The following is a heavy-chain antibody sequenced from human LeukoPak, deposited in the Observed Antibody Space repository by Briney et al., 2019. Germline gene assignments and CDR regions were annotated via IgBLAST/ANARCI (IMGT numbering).Heavy chain of an antibody. Sequence: GGSLRLSCAGSGFTFSGFAMHWVRQAPGKGLEWVAATSYHGRDKYYADAVSGRFTISRGNSRNTLHLEMNSLRTDDTAVYYCTKERGGGGRRINLMVGGYGPWGQGTQVTVSS. CDR3: TKERGGGGRRINLMVGGYGP. CDR1: GFTFSGFA. J-gene: IGHJ5*02. V-gene: IGHV3-30*04. D-gene: IGHD3-22*01. CDR2: TSYHGRDK.